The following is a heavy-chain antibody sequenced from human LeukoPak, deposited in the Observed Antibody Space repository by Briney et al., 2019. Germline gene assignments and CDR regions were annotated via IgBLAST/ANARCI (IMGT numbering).Heavy chain of an antibody. CDR3: ARDSADYGGNGLDY. V-gene: IGHV3-9*01. Sequence: GGSLRLSCAASGFTFDDYAMHWVRQAPGKGLEWVSGISWNSGSIGYADSVKGRFTISRDNSKNTLYLQMNSLRAEDTAVYYCARDSADYGGNGLDYWGQGTLVTVSS. J-gene: IGHJ4*02. D-gene: IGHD4-23*01. CDR2: ISWNSGSI. CDR1: GFTFDDYA.